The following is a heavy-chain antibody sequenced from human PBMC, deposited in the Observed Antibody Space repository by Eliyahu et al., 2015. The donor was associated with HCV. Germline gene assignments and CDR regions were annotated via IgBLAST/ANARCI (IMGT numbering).Heavy chain of an antibody. D-gene: IGHD2-2*01. CDR1: GGSISSSRYY. CDR3: VRRVCSTTSCYEAY. V-gene: IGHV4-39*01. CDR2: IDDSGGT. J-gene: IGHJ4*02. Sequence: QLQLQESGPGLVKPSETLSLTCTVSGGSISSSRYYWGWIRQPPGKGLEWLGSIDDSGGTPYTSSLKSRVTISVDTSKNQFSLRLTSVTASDTAVYYCVRRVCSTTSCYEAYWGQGTLVTVSS.